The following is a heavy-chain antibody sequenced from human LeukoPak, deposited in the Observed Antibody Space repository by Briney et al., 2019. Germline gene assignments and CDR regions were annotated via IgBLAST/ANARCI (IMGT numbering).Heavy chain of an antibody. CDR1: GGSFSDYY. CDR3: VRGLYCSGGSCRFDY. CDR2: INHSGST. V-gene: IGHV4-34*01. Sequence: SETLSLTCAVYGGSFSDYYWSWIRQPPGKGLEWIGEINHSGSTNYNPSLKSRVTISVDTSKNQFSLKPSSVTAADTAVYYCVRGLYCSGGSCRFDYWGQGTLVTVSS. D-gene: IGHD2-15*01. J-gene: IGHJ4*02.